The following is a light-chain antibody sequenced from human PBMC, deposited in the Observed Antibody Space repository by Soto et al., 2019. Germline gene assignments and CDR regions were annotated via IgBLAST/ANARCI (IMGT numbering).Light chain of an antibody. CDR2: AAS. V-gene: IGKV1-9*01. CDR3: QQLNSLPFT. J-gene: IGKJ3*01. Sequence: IPLTQSPSSLSASVGDRVTLTCRATQGISGYVAWYQQKPGRAPQLLIYAASTLQSGVPSRFSGSGSGTDFTLTISSLQPEDFATYYCQQLNSLPFTFGPGTKVDVK. CDR1: QGISGY.